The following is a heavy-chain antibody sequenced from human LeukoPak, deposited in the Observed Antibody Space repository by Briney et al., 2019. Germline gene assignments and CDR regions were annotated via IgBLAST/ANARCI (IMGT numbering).Heavy chain of an antibody. Sequence: SETLSLTCTVSGGSISSSSYYWGWIRQPAGTGLEWIGRIHTSGSTNYSPSLKSRVTMSVDTSKNQFSLKLSSVTAADTAVYYCARDRYYYDSSARYFDYWGQGTLVTVSS. CDR1: GGSISSSSYY. D-gene: IGHD3-22*01. CDR2: IHTSGST. V-gene: IGHV4-61*02. CDR3: ARDRYYYDSSARYFDY. J-gene: IGHJ4*02.